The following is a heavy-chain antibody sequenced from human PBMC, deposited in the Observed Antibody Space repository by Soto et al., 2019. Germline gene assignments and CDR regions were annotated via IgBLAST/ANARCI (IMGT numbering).Heavy chain of an antibody. CDR2: IYKSATT. J-gene: IGHJ5*01. D-gene: IGHD2-15*01. CDR3: ARGRYCLTGRCFPNWFDS. V-gene: IGHV4-30-4*01. Sequence: SETLSLTCSVSGDSMSSVDYFWAWIRQPPGQALEYIGYIYKSATTYYNPSFESRVAISLDTSKSQFSLNVTSVTTADTAVYFCARGRYCLTGRCFPNWFDSWGQGTLVTVSS. CDR1: GDSMSSVDYF.